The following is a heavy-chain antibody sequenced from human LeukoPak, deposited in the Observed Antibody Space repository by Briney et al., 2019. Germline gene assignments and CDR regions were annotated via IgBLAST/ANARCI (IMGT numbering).Heavy chain of an antibody. J-gene: IGHJ4*02. Sequence: GSLRLSCAASGFTFSSYGMHWVRQAPGKGLEWVAFIWYDGSNKYYADSAKGRFTISRDNSRDTLYLQMNSLRAEDTAVYYCAKGDSSSPHDNWGQGTLVTVSS. V-gene: IGHV3-30*02. CDR1: GFTFSSYG. D-gene: IGHD6-19*01. CDR2: IWYDGSNK. CDR3: AKGDSSSPHDN.